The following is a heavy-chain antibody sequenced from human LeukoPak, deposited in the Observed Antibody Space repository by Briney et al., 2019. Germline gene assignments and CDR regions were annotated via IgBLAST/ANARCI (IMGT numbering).Heavy chain of an antibody. Sequence: PSGTLSLTCTVSGGSISSSSYYWGWIRQPPGKGLEWIGSIYYSGSTPYNPSLKSRVTISVDTSKNQFSLKLSSVTAADAAVYYCARVWELSDAFDIWGQGTMVTVSS. D-gene: IGHD1-26*01. J-gene: IGHJ3*02. V-gene: IGHV4-39*07. CDR1: GGSISSSSYY. CDR3: ARVWELSDAFDI. CDR2: IYYSGST.